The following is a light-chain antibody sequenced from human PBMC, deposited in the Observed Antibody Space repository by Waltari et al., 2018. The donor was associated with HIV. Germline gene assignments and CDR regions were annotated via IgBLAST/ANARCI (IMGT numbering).Light chain of an antibody. CDR2: AAS. CDR1: QSVRSTH. CDR3: QQYMNSPRT. J-gene: IGKJ1*01. Sequence: EIVLTQSPGTLSLSPGERATLSCRASQSVRSTHLAWYQQKPGQPPRLLIYAASTRATGIPGRFSGSGSGTDFTLAIRRLEPEDFAVYYCQQYMNSPRTFGQGTKVEI. V-gene: IGKV3-20*01.